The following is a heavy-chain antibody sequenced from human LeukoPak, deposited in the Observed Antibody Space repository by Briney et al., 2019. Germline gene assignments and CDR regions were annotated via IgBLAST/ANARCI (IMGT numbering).Heavy chain of an antibody. CDR1: GYTFTSYG. CDR2: ISAYNGNT. V-gene: IGHV1-18*01. D-gene: IGHD6-6*01. CDR3: ARDRLRHSSSSGVWDY. Sequence: ASVKVSCKASGYTFTSYGISWVRQAPGQGLEWMGWISAYNGNTNYAQKLQGRVTMTTDTSTSTAYMELRSLRSDDTAVYYCARDRLRHSSSSGVWDYWGQGTLVTVSS. J-gene: IGHJ4*02.